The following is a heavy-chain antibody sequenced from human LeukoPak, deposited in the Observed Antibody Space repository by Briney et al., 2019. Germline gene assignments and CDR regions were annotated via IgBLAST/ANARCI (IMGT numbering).Heavy chain of an antibody. Sequence: PSETLSLTCTVSGGSISNKYWSWIRQPPGKGLEWIGYIYYSGSTNYNPSLKSRVTISVDTSKNQFSLKLSSVTAADTAVYYCARHYGDYYFDYWGQGTLVTVSS. CDR2: IYYSGST. CDR1: GGSISNKY. J-gene: IGHJ4*02. V-gene: IGHV4-59*01. CDR3: ARHYGDYYFDY. D-gene: IGHD4-17*01.